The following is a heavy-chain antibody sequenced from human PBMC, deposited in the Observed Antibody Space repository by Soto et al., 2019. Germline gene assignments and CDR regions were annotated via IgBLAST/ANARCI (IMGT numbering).Heavy chain of an antibody. V-gene: IGHV4-34*01. Sequence: SETLSLTCGVFSGSLTDHYWTWIRQTPGKGLEWIGEINHSGITDYNPSLKSRVTLSLDTSKNQFSLKVTALTAADTAVYYCARGKPSGYRFGPRNFFYYGMDAWGPGTTVTVSS. CDR2: INHSGIT. D-gene: IGHD5-18*01. CDR3: ARGKPSGYRFGPRNFFYYGMDA. CDR1: SGSLTDHY. J-gene: IGHJ6*02.